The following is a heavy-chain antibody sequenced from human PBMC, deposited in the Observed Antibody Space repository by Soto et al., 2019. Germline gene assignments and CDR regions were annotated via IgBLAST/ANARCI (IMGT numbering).Heavy chain of an antibody. V-gene: IGHV1-18*01. CDR1: GYTFTSYG. Sequence: QVQLVQSGAEVKKPGASVKVSCKGSGYTFTSYGISWVRQAPGQGLEWMGWISGYKGNTNYAQKLQGRVTMTTDTSTSTAYMEVRRMSSDDTAVYYCARDLGEDCSGGSCYDGEYFLQWGQGTLVTVSS. CDR2: ISGYKGNT. D-gene: IGHD2-15*01. J-gene: IGHJ1*01. CDR3: ARDLGEDCSGGSCYDGEYFLQ.